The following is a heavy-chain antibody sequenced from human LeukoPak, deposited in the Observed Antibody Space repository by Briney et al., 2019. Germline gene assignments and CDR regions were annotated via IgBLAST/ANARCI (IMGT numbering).Heavy chain of an antibody. V-gene: IGHV1-18*04. J-gene: IGHJ5*02. Sequence: GASVKVSCQASGFTFTSYGISWVRQAPGQGLEWMGWLTAYNANTNYAQNFQGRVTMTTDTSTNTAYMELRSLRSDDTAVYYCARCGGGSCYNWFDPWGQGTLVTVSS. CDR3: ARCGGGSCYNWFDP. D-gene: IGHD2-15*01. CDR2: LTAYNANT. CDR1: GFTFTSYG.